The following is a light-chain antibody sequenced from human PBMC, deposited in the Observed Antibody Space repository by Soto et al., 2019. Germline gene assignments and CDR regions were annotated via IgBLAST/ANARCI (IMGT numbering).Light chain of an antibody. Sequence: EVVMTQSPATLSMSPGERATLSCRASQSVSSYLAWYQQKPGQAPRLLIYDISNRATGIPDRFSGSGSGTDFTLTISRLEPEDFAVYYCQQYGRLPLTFGQGTRLEIK. J-gene: IGKJ5*01. CDR2: DIS. CDR3: QQYGRLPLT. CDR1: QSVSSY. V-gene: IGKV3-20*01.